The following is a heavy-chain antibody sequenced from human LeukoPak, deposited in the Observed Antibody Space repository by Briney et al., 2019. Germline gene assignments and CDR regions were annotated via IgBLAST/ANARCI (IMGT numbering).Heavy chain of an antibody. CDR2: IYYSGST. V-gene: IGHV4-30-4*01. CDR1: GGSISSGDYY. Sequence: TLSLTCTVSGGSISSGDYYWSWIRQPPGRGLEWIGYIYYSGSTYYNPSLKSRVTISVDTSTNQYSLKLSSVTAADTAVYYCARSFGFWSGHYKYWGQGTLVTVSS. J-gene: IGHJ4*02. CDR3: ARSFGFWSGHYKY. D-gene: IGHD3-3*01.